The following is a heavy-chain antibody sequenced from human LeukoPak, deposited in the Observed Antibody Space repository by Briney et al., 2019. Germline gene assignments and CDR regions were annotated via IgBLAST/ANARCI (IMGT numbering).Heavy chain of an antibody. CDR1: GGTFSSYA. V-gene: IGHV1-69*06. CDR2: IIPIFGTA. D-gene: IGHD2-21*02. J-gene: IGHJ3*02. Sequence: SVKVSCKASGGTFSSYAISWVRQAPGQGLEWMGGIIPIFGTANYAQKFQGRVTITADKSTSTAYMELSSLRSEDTAVYYCARTGQADIVVVTAPSAFDIWGQGTMVTVSS. CDR3: ARTGQADIVVVTAPSAFDI.